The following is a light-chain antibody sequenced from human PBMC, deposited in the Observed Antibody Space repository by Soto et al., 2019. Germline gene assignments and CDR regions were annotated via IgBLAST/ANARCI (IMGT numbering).Light chain of an antibody. J-gene: IGLJ3*02. CDR2: RNN. V-gene: IGLV1-47*01. CDR3: AARDDSLSGHGV. CDR1: SSNIGSEY. Sequence: QSVLTQPPSASGTPGQRVTISCSGSSSNIGSEYVVWYQHLPGTAPKLLIYRNNQRPSGVPDRFAGSKSGTSASLAISGLGSEAGADYYCAARDDSLSGHGVFGGGTQLPVL.